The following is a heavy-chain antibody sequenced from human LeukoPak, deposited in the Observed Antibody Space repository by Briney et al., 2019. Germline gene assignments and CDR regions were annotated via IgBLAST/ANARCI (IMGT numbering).Heavy chain of an antibody. CDR2: IYYSGST. Sequence: SGTLSLTCTVSGGSISSISYYWGWIRQPPGKGLEWIGNIYYSGSTYYNPSLNSRVTISVDTSKNQFSLKLSSVTAAGTAVYFCARGYYHDSSGPALFDYWGQGTLVTVSS. V-gene: IGHV4-39*01. D-gene: IGHD3-22*01. CDR1: GGSISSISYY. CDR3: ARGYYHDSSGPALFDY. J-gene: IGHJ4*02.